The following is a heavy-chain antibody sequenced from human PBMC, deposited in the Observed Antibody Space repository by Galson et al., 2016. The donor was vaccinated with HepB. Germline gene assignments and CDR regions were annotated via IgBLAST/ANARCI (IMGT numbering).Heavy chain of an antibody. CDR1: GGSIVTTSW. CDR3: AGDRGQGSQLDS. V-gene: IGHV4-4*02. D-gene: IGHD1-1*01. Sequence: SETLSLTCAVSGGSIVTTSWWSWVRQPPGKGLEWIGELHYAGSANFNPSLTSRVTISVDRSKNQFSLNLTSVTAADTAVYYCAGDRGQGSQLDSWGQGTLVGVSS. CDR2: LHYAGSA. J-gene: IGHJ1*01.